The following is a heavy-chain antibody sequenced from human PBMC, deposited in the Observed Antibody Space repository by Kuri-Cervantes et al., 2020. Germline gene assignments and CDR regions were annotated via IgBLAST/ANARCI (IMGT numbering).Heavy chain of an antibody. V-gene: IGHV4-59*13. CDR2: IYYSGST. CDR3: ARDLGQLWVS. D-gene: IGHD5-18*01. Sequence: SETLSLTCVVSGYSITSGYHWAWIRQPPGKGLEWIGYIYYSGSTNYNPSLKSRVTISVDTSKNQFSLKLSSVTAADTAVYYCARDLGQLWVSWGQGTLVTVSS. CDR1: GYSITSGYH. J-gene: IGHJ4*02.